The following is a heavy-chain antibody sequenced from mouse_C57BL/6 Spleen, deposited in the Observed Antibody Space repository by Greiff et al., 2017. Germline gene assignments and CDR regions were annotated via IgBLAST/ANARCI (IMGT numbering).Heavy chain of an antibody. CDR1: GYTFTDYE. J-gene: IGHJ4*01. CDR2: IDPETGGT. CDR3: TRWLLPDYAMDY. Sequence: QVQLKESGAELVRPGASVTLSCKASGYTFTDYEMHWVKQTPVHGLEWIGAIDPETGGTAYNQKFKGKAILTADKSSSTAYMELRSLTSEDSAVYYCTRWLLPDYAMDYWGQGTSVTVSS. D-gene: IGHD2-3*01. V-gene: IGHV1-15*01.